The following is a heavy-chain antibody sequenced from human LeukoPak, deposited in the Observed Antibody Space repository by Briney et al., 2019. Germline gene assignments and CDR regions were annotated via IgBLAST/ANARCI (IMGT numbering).Heavy chain of an antibody. D-gene: IGHD1-26*01. V-gene: IGHV3-11*01. CDR1: GFTFSDYY. Sequence: GGSLRLSCAASGFTFSDYYMSWIRQAPGKGLEWVSYISSRGSAIYYADSVKGRFTISRDNAKNSLYLQMNSLRAEDTAVYYCARETGSGSYLLDYWGQGTLVTVSS. CDR3: ARETGSGSYLLDY. CDR2: ISSRGSAI. J-gene: IGHJ4*02.